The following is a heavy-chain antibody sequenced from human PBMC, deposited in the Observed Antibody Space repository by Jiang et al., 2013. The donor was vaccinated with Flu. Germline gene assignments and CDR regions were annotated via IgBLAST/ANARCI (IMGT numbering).Heavy chain of an antibody. CDR1: GGSISSSSYY. CDR2: IYYSGST. Sequence: PGLVKPSETLSLTCTVSGGSISSSSYYWGWIRQPPGKGLEWIGSIYYSGSTYYNPSLKSRVTISVDTSKNQFSLKLSSVTAADTAVYYCARPNYDSSGYVYYFDYWGQGTLVTVSS. CDR3: ARPNYDSSGYVYYFDY. J-gene: IGHJ4*02. V-gene: IGHV4-39*07. D-gene: IGHD3-22*01.